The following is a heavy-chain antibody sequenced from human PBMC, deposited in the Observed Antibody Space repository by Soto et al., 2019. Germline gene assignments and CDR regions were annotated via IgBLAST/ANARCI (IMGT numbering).Heavy chain of an antibody. Sequence: PGGSLRLSCAASGFTFSSYAMSWVRQAPGKGLEWVSAISGSGGSTYYADSVKGRFTISRDNSKNTLYLQMNSLRAEDTAVYYCAKIGYCSGGSCYSDYYYYGMDVWGQGTTVTVSS. D-gene: IGHD2-15*01. CDR1: GFTFSSYA. CDR2: ISGSGGST. V-gene: IGHV3-23*01. CDR3: AKIGYCSGGSCYSDYYYYGMDV. J-gene: IGHJ6*02.